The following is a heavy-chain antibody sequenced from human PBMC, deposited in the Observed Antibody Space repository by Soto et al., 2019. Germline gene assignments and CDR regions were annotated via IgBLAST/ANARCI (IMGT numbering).Heavy chain of an antibody. D-gene: IGHD6-19*01. V-gene: IGHV3-48*02. CDR2: ISSSSSTI. J-gene: IGHJ6*02. Sequence: PGGSLRLSCAASGFTFSSYSMNWVRQAPGKGLEWVSYISSSSSTIYYADSVKGRFTISRDNAKNSLYLQMNSLRDEDTAVYYYARDHFPPVAGDYYYYYGMDVWGQGTTVTVSS. CDR1: GFTFSSYS. CDR3: ARDHFPPVAGDYYYYYGMDV.